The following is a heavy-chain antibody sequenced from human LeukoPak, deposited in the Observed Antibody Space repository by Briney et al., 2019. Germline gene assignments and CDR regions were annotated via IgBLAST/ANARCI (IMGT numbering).Heavy chain of an antibody. CDR2: INPNSGGT. D-gene: IGHD2-15*01. Sequence: ASVKVSCKASGYTFTGYYMHWMRQAPGQGLEWMGWINPNSGGTNYAQKFQGRVTMTRDTSISTAYMELSSLRSEDTAVYYCARDGEVVAASDWGQGTLVTVSS. CDR1: GYTFTGYY. J-gene: IGHJ4*02. V-gene: IGHV1-2*02. CDR3: ARDGEVVAASD.